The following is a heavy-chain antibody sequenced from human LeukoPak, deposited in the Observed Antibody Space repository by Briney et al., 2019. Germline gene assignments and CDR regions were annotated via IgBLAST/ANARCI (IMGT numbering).Heavy chain of an antibody. Sequence: PGGSLSPSRAASGFSFDDNARYWVRQAPGKGLEWVSLISGDGATTYYADSVKGRFNISRDNSKSSLYLQMNSLRSEDSALYYCAKDNQRGGFQHWGQGTLVTVSS. J-gene: IGHJ1*01. CDR2: ISGDGATT. CDR1: GFSFDDNA. CDR3: AKDNQRGGFQH. V-gene: IGHV3-43*02. D-gene: IGHD6-25*01.